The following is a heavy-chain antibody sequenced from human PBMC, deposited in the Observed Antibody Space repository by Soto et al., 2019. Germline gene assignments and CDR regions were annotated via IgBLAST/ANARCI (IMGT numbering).Heavy chain of an antibody. J-gene: IGHJ4*02. CDR3: ARDPPDYDILP. CDR1: GGTFSSYT. V-gene: IGHV1-69*08. CDR2: IIPILGIA. D-gene: IGHD3-9*01. Sequence: QVQLVQSGAEVKKPGSSVKVSCKASGGTFSSYTISWVRQAPGQGLEWMGRIIPILGIANYAQKFQGRVTITGDKSTSTAYMELSSLRSEDTAVYYCARDPPDYDILPWGQGTLVTVSS.